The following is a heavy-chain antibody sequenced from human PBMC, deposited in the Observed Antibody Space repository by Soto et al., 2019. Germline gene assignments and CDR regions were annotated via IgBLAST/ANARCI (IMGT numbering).Heavy chain of an antibody. V-gene: IGHV1-69*04. CDR2: IIPILSIA. Sequence: GASVKVSCKASGGTFSSYTISWVRPAPGQGREWMGRIIPILSIANYAQKFQGRVTITADKSTSTAYMELSSLRSEDTAVYYWARDFGLGELLSTAWGQGTLVTASS. D-gene: IGHD3-10*01. CDR1: GGTFSSYT. CDR3: ARDFGLGELLSTA. J-gene: IGHJ5*02.